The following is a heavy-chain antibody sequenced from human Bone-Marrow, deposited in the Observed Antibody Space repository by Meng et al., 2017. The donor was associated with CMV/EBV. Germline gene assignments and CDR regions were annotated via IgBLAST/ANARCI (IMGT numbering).Heavy chain of an antibody. CDR3: AGDFGVGATLLVYYYYGMDV. Sequence: ASVKVSCKASGYTFTSYDINWVRQATGQGLEWMGWMNPNSGNTGYAKKFRGRVTMTRNTSISTAYMELSSLRSEDTAVYYCAGDFGVGATLLVYYYYGMDVWGQGATVTVSS. V-gene: IGHV1-8*01. D-gene: IGHD1-26*01. J-gene: IGHJ6*02. CDR1: GYTFTSYD. CDR2: MNPNSGNT.